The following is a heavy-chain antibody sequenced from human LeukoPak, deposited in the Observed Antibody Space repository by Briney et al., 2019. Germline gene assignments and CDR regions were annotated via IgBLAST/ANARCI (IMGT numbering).Heavy chain of an antibody. CDR1: GFTFSAYA. CDR3: ARSSSPTP. J-gene: IGHJ5*02. Sequence: GGSLRLSCSASGFTFSAYAMHWVRQAPGKGLEWVSSISSSSSYIYYADSVKGRFTISRDNAKNSLYLQMNSLRAEDTAVYYCARSSSPTPWGQGTLVTVSS. V-gene: IGHV3-21*01. D-gene: IGHD6-6*01. CDR2: ISSSSSYI.